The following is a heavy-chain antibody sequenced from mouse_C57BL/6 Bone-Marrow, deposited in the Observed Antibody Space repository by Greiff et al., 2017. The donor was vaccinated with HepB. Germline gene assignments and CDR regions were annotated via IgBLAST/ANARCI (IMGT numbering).Heavy chain of an antibody. CDR1: GFNIKDDY. V-gene: IGHV14-4*01. CDR3: TTPIYYYGSSYFDY. CDR2: IDPENGDT. Sequence: EVQLQQSGAELVRPGASVKLSCTASGFNIKDDYMHWVKQRPEQGLEWIGWIDPENGDTEYASNFQGKATITADTASNTAYLLVISLTSEDTAVYYCTTPIYYYGSSYFDYWGQGTTLTVSS. D-gene: IGHD1-1*01. J-gene: IGHJ2*01.